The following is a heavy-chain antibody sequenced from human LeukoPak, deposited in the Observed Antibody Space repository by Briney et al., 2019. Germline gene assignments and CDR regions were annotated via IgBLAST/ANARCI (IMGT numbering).Heavy chain of an antibody. CDR3: AKGSDLIVGATIADY. CDR1: GFTFSSYA. D-gene: IGHD1-26*01. J-gene: IGHJ4*02. V-gene: IGHV3-23*01. CDR2: IGTSGGTT. Sequence: GGSLRLSCAASGFTFSSYAMSWVRQAPGKGLEWVSAIGTSGGTTYYADSVKGRSIISRDNSKNTLYLQMNSLRAEDTAVYYCAKGSDLIVGATIADYWGQGTLVTVSS.